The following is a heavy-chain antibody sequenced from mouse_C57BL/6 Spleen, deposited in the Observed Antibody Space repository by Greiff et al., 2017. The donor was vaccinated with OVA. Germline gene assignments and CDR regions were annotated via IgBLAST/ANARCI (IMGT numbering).Heavy chain of an antibody. CDR3: AREGGYDYAVWFAY. CDR1: GFTFSDYY. J-gene: IGHJ3*01. CDR2: INYDGSST. Sequence: EVMLVESEGGLVQPGSSMKLSCTASGFTFSDYYMAWVRQVPEKGLEWVANINYDGSSTYYLDSLKSRFIISRDNAKNILYLQMSSLKSEDTATYYCAREGGYDYAVWFAYWGQGTLVTVSA. D-gene: IGHD2-4*01. V-gene: IGHV5-16*01.